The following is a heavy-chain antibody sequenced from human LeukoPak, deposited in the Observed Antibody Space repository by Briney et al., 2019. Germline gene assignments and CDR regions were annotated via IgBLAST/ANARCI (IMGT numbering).Heavy chain of an antibody. D-gene: IGHD3-22*01. V-gene: IGHV5-51*01. CDR3: ARWMDSFSGYYHFGH. J-gene: IGHJ4*02. Sequence: GESLKISCKASGYSFNTYWIGWVRQTPGEGLDWMGIVYPGDSDTKYNPSFRGQVTISADKSISTAYLQWNSLKASDTAMYYCARWMDSFSGYYHFGHWGQGSLVTVSS. CDR2: VYPGDSDT. CDR1: GYSFNTYW.